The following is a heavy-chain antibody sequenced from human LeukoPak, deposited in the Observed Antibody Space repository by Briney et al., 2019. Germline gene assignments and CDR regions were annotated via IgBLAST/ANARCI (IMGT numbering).Heavy chain of an antibody. CDR2: ISGSGGST. J-gene: IGHJ4*02. CDR1: GFTFSSYA. Sequence: GGSLRLSCAASGFTFSSYAMSWVRQAPGKGLEWVSAISGSGGSTYYADSVKGRFTISRDNFKNTLYLQMNSLRAEDTAVYYCAKTAGKLLYCSSTSCYSTFDYWGQGTLVTVSS. D-gene: IGHD2-2*01. CDR3: AKTAGKLLYCSSTSCYSTFDY. V-gene: IGHV3-23*01.